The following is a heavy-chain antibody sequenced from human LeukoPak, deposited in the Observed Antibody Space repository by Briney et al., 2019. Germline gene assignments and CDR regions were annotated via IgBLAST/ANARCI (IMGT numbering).Heavy chain of an antibody. J-gene: IGHJ4*02. D-gene: IGHD5-12*01. CDR2: INHSGST. Sequence: NPSETLSLTCAVYGGSFSGYYWSWIRQPPGKGLKWIGEINHSGSTNYNPSLKSRVTISVDTSKNQFSLKLSSVTAADTAVYYCARAGSGYDPSIFDYWGQGTLVTVSS. CDR1: GGSFSGYY. V-gene: IGHV4-34*01. CDR3: ARAGSGYDPSIFDY.